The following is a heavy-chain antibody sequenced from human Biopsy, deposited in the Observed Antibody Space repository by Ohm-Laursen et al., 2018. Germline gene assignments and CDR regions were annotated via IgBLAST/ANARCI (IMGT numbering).Heavy chain of an antibody. D-gene: IGHD3-22*01. J-gene: IGHJ5*02. CDR3: TRGGYYYDSLAYYYWFDP. CDR2: INAKTGDT. Sequence: ASVKVSCKASGYTFTSYHVHWVRQAPGQGLEWLGWINAKTGDTNYAQKFQGRVTMTRDTSISTAYVDLSSLRSDDTAVYYCTRGGYYYDSLAYYYWFDPWGQGTLVTVSS. V-gene: IGHV1-2*02. CDR1: GYTFTSYH.